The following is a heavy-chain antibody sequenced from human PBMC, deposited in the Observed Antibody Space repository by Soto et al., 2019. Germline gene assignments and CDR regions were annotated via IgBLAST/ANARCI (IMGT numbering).Heavy chain of an antibody. J-gene: IGHJ6*03. V-gene: IGHV3-30*18. Sequence: GGSLRLSCAASGFTFSSYGMHWVRQAPGKGLEWVAVISYDGSNKYYADSVKGRFTISRDNSKNTLYLQMNSLRAEDTAVYYCAKVLLNYYYMDVWGKGTTVTVSS. CDR2: ISYDGSNK. CDR1: GFTFSSYG. CDR3: AKVLLNYYYMDV. D-gene: IGHD2-15*01.